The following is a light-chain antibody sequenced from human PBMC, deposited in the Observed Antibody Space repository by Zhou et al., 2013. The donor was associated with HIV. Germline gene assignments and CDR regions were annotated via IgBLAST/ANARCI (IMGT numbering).Light chain of an antibody. J-gene: IGKJ2*01. V-gene: IGKV1-39*01. CDR1: QSISSW. CDR3: QQSHSTPRT. Sequence: DIQMTQSPSTLSASVGDRVTITCRASQSISSWLAWYQQKPGKAPSLLIYGVSNLQSGAPSRFSGSGSGTHFTLTINSLQPEDFATYYCQQSHSTPRTFGQGTKLEIK. CDR2: GVS.